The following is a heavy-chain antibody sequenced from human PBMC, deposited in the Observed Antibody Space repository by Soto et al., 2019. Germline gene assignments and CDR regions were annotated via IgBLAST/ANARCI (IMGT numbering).Heavy chain of an antibody. V-gene: IGHV3-23*01. CDR1: GFTFSNYW. Sequence: GGFLRLSCAASGFTFSNYWMHWVRQAPGKGLEWVSPIRSNTASTYYSDSVRGRFTISRVNSENTIFLQMNSLRVEDSAVYFCAKASGGGWPYYFDSWGQGTLVTVSS. D-gene: IGHD2-15*01. J-gene: IGHJ4*02. CDR3: AKASGGGWPYYFDS. CDR2: IRSNTAST.